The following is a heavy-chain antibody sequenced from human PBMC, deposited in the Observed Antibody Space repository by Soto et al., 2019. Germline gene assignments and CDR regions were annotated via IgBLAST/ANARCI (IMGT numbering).Heavy chain of an antibody. V-gene: IGHV3-53*01. CDR3: ARSDPAYAYGLNV. Sequence: GGSLRLSCAASGFTVTAHYVAWVRQAPGRGLEWVSLIYSGGGKYYADSVKGRFTISRDTSEKTFYLQMNSLRSEDTAVYYCARSDPAYAYGLNVWGQGTTVTVSS. CDR1: GFTVTAHY. D-gene: IGHD3-10*01. J-gene: IGHJ6*02. CDR2: IYSGGGK.